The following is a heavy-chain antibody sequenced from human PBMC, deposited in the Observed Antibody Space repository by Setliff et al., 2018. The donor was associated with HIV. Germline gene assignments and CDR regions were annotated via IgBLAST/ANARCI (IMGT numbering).Heavy chain of an antibody. CDR2: IFYSGST. D-gene: IGHD1-26*01. J-gene: IGHJ2*01. V-gene: IGHV4-39*07. Sequence: LSLTCTVSGGSINRSPYYWGWIRQPPGKGLEWIASIFYSGSTYHNPSLKSRVTISVDAANNQFSLKVNSMTAADSAIYYCARVESGILGYWGRGTLVTVSS. CDR3: ARVESGILGY. CDR1: GGSINRSPYY.